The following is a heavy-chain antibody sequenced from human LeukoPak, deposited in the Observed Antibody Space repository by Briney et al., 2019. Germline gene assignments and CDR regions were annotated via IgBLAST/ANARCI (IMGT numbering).Heavy chain of an antibody. V-gene: IGHV4-59*01. CDR2: IYYSGDT. CDR1: GGSLSSYY. J-gene: IGHJ4*02. Sequence: SETLSLTCTVSGGSLSSYYWSWSRQPPGKGLEWIGFIYYSGDTYYNPSLKSRVTISVDTSKNQFSLKLSSVTAADTAVYYCARARPGNDGGNFDYWGQGTLVTVSS. D-gene: IGHD1-1*01. CDR3: ARARPGNDGGNFDY.